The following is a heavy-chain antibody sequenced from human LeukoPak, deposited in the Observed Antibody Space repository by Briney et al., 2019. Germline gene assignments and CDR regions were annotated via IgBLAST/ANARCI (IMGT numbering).Heavy chain of an antibody. Sequence: PGGYLRLSCSASGFTFSSYAMHWVRQAPGKGLEYVSAISSNGGSTYYADSVKGRFTISRDNSKNTLYLQMSSLRAEDTAVYYCVKVGARYSSSWDYWGQGTLVTVSS. D-gene: IGHD6-6*01. CDR2: ISSNGGST. CDR3: VKVGARYSSSWDY. V-gene: IGHV3-64D*06. CDR1: GFTFSSYA. J-gene: IGHJ4*02.